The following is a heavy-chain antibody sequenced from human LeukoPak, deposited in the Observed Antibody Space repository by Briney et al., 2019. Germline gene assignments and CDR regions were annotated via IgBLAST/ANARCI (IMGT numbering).Heavy chain of an antibody. Sequence: TSETLSLTCTVSGGSISTYYWGWIRQLAGKGLEWIGRIYSSGSTNYNPSLKSRVTMSVDTSKNQFSLKLSSVTAADTAVYYCARVVVDGFDIWGQGTMVTVSS. CDR3: ARVVVDGFDI. D-gene: IGHD2-15*01. CDR2: IYSSGST. V-gene: IGHV4-4*07. CDR1: GGSISTYY. J-gene: IGHJ3*02.